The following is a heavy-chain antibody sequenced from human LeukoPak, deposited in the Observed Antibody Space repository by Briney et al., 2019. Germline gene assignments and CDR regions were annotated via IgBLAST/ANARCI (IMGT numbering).Heavy chain of an antibody. Sequence: GGSLRLSCAASGFTVSSNYMSWVRQAPGKGLEWVSVIYSGGSTYYADSVKGRFTISRDNSKNTLYLQMNSLRAEDTAVYYCARGGRYFDWLLFGAFDILRQGTMVTVSS. J-gene: IGHJ3*02. V-gene: IGHV3-53*01. CDR1: GFTVSSNY. CDR2: IYSGGST. D-gene: IGHD3-9*01. CDR3: ARGGRYFDWLLFGAFDI.